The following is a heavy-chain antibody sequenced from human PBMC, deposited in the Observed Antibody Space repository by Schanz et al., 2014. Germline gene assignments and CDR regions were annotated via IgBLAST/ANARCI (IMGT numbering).Heavy chain of an antibody. CDR1: GDSISNYY. D-gene: IGHD2-2*01. J-gene: IGHJ4*02. CDR2: ISHSGRT. Sequence: QVQLQESGPGLVKPSETLSLTCTVSGDSISNYYWSWIRQPPGKGLEWIGEISHSGRTTYNPSLKSRATISVDTSKNQFFLKLSSVAAADTAVYYCARHLAESAAAAFDSWGQGTLVAVSS. V-gene: IGHV4-59*12. CDR3: ARHLAESAAAAFDS.